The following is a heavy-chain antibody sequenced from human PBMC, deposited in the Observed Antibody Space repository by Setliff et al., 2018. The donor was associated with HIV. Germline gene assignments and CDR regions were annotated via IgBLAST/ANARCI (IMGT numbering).Heavy chain of an antibody. CDR2: IYYSGST. Sequence: TLSLTCSVSGGSFSGYYWSWIRQPPGKGLEWIGYIYYSGSTNYNPSLKSRVTISVDTSKNQFSLKLNSVTVADTAVYYCARSPGVDTNMAFDYWGQGTLVTVSS. V-gene: IGHV4-59*01. D-gene: IGHD5-18*01. J-gene: IGHJ4*02. CDR1: GGSFSGYY. CDR3: ARSPGVDTNMAFDY.